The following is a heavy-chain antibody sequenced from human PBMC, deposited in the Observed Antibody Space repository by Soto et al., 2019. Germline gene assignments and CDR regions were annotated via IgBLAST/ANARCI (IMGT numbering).Heavy chain of an antibody. CDR3: ARGEARYDFWSGPYYYYYGMDV. D-gene: IGHD3-3*01. V-gene: IGHV4-34*01. J-gene: IGHJ6*02. CDR1: GGSFSGYY. Sequence: SETLSLTCAVYGGSFSGYYWSWTRQPPGKGLEWIGEINHSGSTNYNPSLKSRVTISVDTSKNQFSLKLSSVTAADTAVYYCARGEARYDFWSGPYYYYYGMDVWGQGTTVTVSS. CDR2: INHSGST.